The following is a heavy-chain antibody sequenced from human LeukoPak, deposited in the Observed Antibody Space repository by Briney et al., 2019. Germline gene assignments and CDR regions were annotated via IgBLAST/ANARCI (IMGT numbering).Heavy chain of an antibody. CDR3: ARRRYSGSSQHFDY. V-gene: IGHV3-21*01. J-gene: IGHJ4*02. D-gene: IGHD1-26*01. Sequence: GGSLRLSCVASGLTFSSYGMSWARQAPGKGLEWVSCISSSSSYIYYADSVKGRFTISRDNAKNSLYLQMNSLRAEDTAVYYCARRRYSGSSQHFDYWGQGTLVTVSS. CDR2: ISSSSSYI. CDR1: GLTFSSYG.